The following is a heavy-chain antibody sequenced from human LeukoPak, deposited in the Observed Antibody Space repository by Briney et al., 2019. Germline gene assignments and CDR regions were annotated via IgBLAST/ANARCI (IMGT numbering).Heavy chain of an antibody. CDR1: GGSFSGYY. D-gene: IGHD3-22*01. CDR3: ARRISYYDSSGYYYYYYYMDV. Sequence: SETPSLTCAVYGGSFSGYYWSWIRQPPGKGLEWIGEINHSGSTNYNPSLKSRVTISVDTSKNQFSLKLSSVTAADTAVYYCARRISYYDSSGYYYYYYYMDVWGKGTTVTISS. V-gene: IGHV4-34*01. CDR2: INHSGST. J-gene: IGHJ6*03.